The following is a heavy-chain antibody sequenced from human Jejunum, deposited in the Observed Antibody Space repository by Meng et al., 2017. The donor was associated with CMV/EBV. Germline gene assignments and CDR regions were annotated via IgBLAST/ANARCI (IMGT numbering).Heavy chain of an antibody. Sequence: GITVENNVVHWDRQAPRKGLEGGSGISWNSDNIGYADSVKGRFTNSRDNTKNSLYLQMDSLKTEDTAFYYCAKEASRSGISQFLDHWGQGTLVTVSS. D-gene: IGHD6-19*01. J-gene: IGHJ4*02. CDR1: GITVENNV. CDR3: AKEASRSGISQFLDH. CDR2: ISWNSDNI. V-gene: IGHV3-9*01.